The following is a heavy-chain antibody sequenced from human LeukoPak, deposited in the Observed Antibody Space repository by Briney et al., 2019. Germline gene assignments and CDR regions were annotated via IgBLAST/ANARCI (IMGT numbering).Heavy chain of an antibody. J-gene: IGHJ4*02. CDR2: ISSSSSYI. Sequence: GGSLRLSCAASGFTFSSYSMNWVRQAPGKGLEWVSSISSSSSYIYYADSVKGRFTISRDNAKSSLYLQMNSLRAEDTAVYYCARGEINYGSGSFDYWGQGTLVTVSS. D-gene: IGHD3-10*01. V-gene: IGHV3-21*01. CDR1: GFTFSSYS. CDR3: ARGEINYGSGSFDY.